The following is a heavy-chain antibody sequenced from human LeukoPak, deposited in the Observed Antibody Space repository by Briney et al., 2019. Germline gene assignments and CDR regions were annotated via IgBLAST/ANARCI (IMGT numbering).Heavy chain of an antibody. V-gene: IGHV1-46*01. CDR1: GYTFTSYY. CDR2: INPSGGST. CDR3: AREEQLGPFDY. D-gene: IGHD6-13*01. J-gene: IGHJ4*02. Sequence: GASVKVSCKASGYTFTSYYMHWVRQAPGQGLERMGIINPSGGSTSYAQKFQGRVTMTRDTSTSTVYMELSSLRSEDTAVYYCAREEQLGPFDYWGQGTLVTVSS.